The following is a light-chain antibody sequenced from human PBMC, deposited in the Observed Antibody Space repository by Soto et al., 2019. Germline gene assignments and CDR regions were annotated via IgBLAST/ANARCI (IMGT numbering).Light chain of an antibody. CDR1: QSLLHSDGKTF. Sequence: DIVMTQTPLSLSVTPGQPASISCKSTQSLLHSDGKTFFYWYLQKPGQPPQLLIYEVSNRFSGVPDRFSGSGSGTEFTLTISSLQSEDFAVYYCQQYIDWPPRYTFGQGTKLEIK. CDR3: QQYIDWPPRYT. V-gene: IGKV2D-29*01. CDR2: EVS. J-gene: IGKJ2*01.